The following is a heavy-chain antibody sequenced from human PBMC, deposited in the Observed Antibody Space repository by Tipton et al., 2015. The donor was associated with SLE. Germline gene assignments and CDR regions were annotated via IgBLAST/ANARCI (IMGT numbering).Heavy chain of an antibody. J-gene: IGHJ6*03. CDR3: ARSQWEPGYMDV. Sequence: TLSLTCTVSGGSISSDYWNWIRQPPGKGLEWIGRIYTSGSTNYNPSLKSRVTISVDTSKNQFSLKLSSVTAADTAVYYCARSQWEPGYMDVWGKGTTVTVSS. V-gene: IGHV4-4*08. D-gene: IGHD1-26*01. CDR2: IYTSGST. CDR1: GGSISSDY.